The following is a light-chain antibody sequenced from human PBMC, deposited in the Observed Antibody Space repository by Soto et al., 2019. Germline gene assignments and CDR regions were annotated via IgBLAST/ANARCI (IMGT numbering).Light chain of an antibody. V-gene: IGKV1-5*03. CDR3: QQYHSYPLT. J-gene: IGKJ4*01. CDR1: QSLNSW. CDR2: KAS. Sequence: DIQMTQSPSTLSASVGDRVTITCRASQSLNSWLVWCQQKPGRTPRLLIYKASSLGSGVPSRFSGSESGTEFTLTISRLQPDDFATYYCQQYHSYPLTFGGGTKVEI.